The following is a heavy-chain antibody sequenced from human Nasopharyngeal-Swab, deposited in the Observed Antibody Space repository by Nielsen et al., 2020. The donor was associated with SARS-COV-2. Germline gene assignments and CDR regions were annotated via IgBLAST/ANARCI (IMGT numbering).Heavy chain of an antibody. CDR2: IYYSGST. D-gene: IGHD2-15*01. J-gene: IGHJ4*02. Sequence: SETLSLTCTVSGGSISSYYWSWIRQPPGKGLEWIGYIYYSGSTNYNPSLKSRVTISVDTSKNQFSLKLSSVTAAGTAVYYCAREGHTGSVVDYWGQGTLVTVSS. CDR1: GGSISSYY. V-gene: IGHV4-59*01. CDR3: AREGHTGSVVDY.